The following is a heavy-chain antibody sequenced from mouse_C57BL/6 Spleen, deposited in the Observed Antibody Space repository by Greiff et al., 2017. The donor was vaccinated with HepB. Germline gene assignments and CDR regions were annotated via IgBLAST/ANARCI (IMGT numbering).Heavy chain of an antibody. Sequence: QVQLQQPGAELVMPGASVKLSCKASGYTFTSYWMYWVKQRPGQGLEWIGEIDPSDSYTNYNQKFKGKSTLTVDKSSSTAYMQLSSLTSEDSAVYYCARMATTVVAPYFDYWGQGTTLTVSS. CDR3: ARMATTVVAPYFDY. D-gene: IGHD1-1*01. CDR1: GYTFTSYW. J-gene: IGHJ2*01. V-gene: IGHV1-69*01. CDR2: IDPSDSYT.